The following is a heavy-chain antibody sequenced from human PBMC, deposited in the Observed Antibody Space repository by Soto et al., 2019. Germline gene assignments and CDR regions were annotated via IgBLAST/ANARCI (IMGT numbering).Heavy chain of an antibody. Sequence: GGSLRLSCAASGFTLSDYSMHWVRQTPGKGLEWVAVISYDGSNKYYADSVKGRFTISRDNSKNTLYLQMNSLRAEDTAVYYCAKDRVDIVVVGAATYYYYYGMDVWGQGTTVTVSS. CDR1: GFTLSDYS. J-gene: IGHJ6*02. CDR3: AKDRVDIVVVGAATYYYYYGMDV. D-gene: IGHD2-15*01. V-gene: IGHV3-30*04. CDR2: ISYDGSNK.